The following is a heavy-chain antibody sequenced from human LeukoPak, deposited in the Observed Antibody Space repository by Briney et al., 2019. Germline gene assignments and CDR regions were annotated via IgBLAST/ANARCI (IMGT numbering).Heavy chain of an antibody. V-gene: IGHV4-4*07. CDR2: IYTSGST. J-gene: IGHJ6*03. Sequence: KASETLSLTCTVSGGSISSYYWSWIRQPAGKGLEWIGRIYTSGSTNYNPSLKSRVTMSVDTSKNQFSLKLSSVTAADTAVYYCARDMDYSSSWYSHYYYYMDVWGKGTTVTISS. D-gene: IGHD6-13*01. CDR3: ARDMDYSSSWYSHYYYYMDV. CDR1: GGSISSYY.